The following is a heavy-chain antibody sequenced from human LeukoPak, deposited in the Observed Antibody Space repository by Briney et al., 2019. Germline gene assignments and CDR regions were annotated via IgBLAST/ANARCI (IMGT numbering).Heavy chain of an antibody. CDR1: GFTVTIYG. CDR3: ATQGRWYNWNYEFDY. J-gene: IGHJ4*02. Sequence: SLRLSCAPSGFTVTIYGMHWVRQAPGKGREWVAFIRYYGRNKYYADSVKERFTISTNNSKNTLYLQTNSLLSEDTAVDDCATQGRWYNWNYEFDYWGQGTLVTVSS. D-gene: IGHD1-7*01. CDR2: IRYYGRNK. V-gene: IGHV3-30*02.